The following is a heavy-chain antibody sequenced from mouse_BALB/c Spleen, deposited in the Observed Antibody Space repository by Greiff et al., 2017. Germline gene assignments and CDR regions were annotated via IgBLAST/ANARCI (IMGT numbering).Heavy chain of an antibody. CDR1: GFTFSSYG. CDR3: AGGNVDY. CDR2: INSNGGST. D-gene: IGHD2-1*01. J-gene: IGHJ2*01. V-gene: IGHV5-6-3*01. Sequence: EVHLVESGGGLVQPGGSLTLSCAASGFTFSSYGMSWVRQTPDKGLELVATINSNGGSTYYPDSVKGRFTNSKDNAKNTLYLQMSSLKTEDTAMDKCAGGNVDYWGQGTTLTVSS.